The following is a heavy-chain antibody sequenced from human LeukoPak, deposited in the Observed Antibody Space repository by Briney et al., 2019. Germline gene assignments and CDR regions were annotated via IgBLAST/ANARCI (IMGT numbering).Heavy chain of an antibody. CDR3: AKVPPYCGGDCYHPYYFDY. J-gene: IGHJ4*02. CDR1: GFTFISYA. CDR2: IRGSGGST. D-gene: IGHD2-21*01. V-gene: IGHV3-23*01. Sequence: GRCLTLSCAASGFTFISYAMSSVSQAPRKGMEWVSAIRGSGGSTYYADSVKGRFTMSRDNTKNTLYLQMNRLRPQDTAVYYCAKVPPYCGGDCYHPYYFDYWGQGTLVTVSS.